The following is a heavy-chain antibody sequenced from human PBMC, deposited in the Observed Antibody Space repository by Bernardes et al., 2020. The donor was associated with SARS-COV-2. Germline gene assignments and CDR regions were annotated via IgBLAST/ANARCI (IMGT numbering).Heavy chain of an antibody. CDR3: ARVSAAVVSYFMLLFANWYFDL. J-gene: IGHJ2*01. CDR2: INDSGST. CDR1: SGSFSGYY. V-gene: IGHV4-34*01. D-gene: IGHD2-15*01. Sequence: SETLSLTCAVYSGSFSGYYWSWIRQPPGKGLEWIGEINDSGSTKYNPALKSRVTISVDPSKNQFSLKLNSVTAADTAVYYCARVSAAVVSYFMLLFANWYFDLWGRGTLVTVSS.